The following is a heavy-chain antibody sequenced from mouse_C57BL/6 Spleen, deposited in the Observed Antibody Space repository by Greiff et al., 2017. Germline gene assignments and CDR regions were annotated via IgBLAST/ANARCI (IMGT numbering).Heavy chain of an antibody. CDR3: TGYYGNYKGAMDY. J-gene: IGHJ4*01. D-gene: IGHD2-1*01. CDR2: IDPETGGT. V-gene: IGHV1-15*01. Sequence: VQLQQSGAELVRPGASVTLSCKASGYTFTDYEMHWVKQTPVHGLEWIGAIDPETGGTAYNQKFKVKAILTADKSSSTAYMELRSLTSEDSAVYYCTGYYGNYKGAMDYWGQGTSVTVSS. CDR1: GYTFTDYE.